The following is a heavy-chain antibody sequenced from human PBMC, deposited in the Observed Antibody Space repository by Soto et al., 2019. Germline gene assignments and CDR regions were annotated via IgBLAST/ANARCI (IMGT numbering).Heavy chain of an antibody. CDR1: GYTFTGYY. J-gene: IGHJ6*02. V-gene: IGHV1-2*02. CDR3: ARVITTAGYGMDV. D-gene: IGHD1-1*01. Sequence: ASVKVSCKASGYTFTGYYMHWLRQAPGQGLEWMGWINPNSGGTNYAQKFQGRVTMTRDTSITTAYMELSRLRSDDTAVYYCARVITTAGYGMDVWGQATTVTVSS. CDR2: INPNSGGT.